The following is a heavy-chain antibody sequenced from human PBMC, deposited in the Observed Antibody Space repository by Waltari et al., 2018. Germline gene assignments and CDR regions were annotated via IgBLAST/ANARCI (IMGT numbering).Heavy chain of an antibody. J-gene: IGHJ5*02. D-gene: IGHD3-10*01. CDR3: ARGFSAVTPPHWFDP. V-gene: IGHV3-48*01. CDR1: GFTFSSYS. Sequence: EVQLVESGGGLVQPGGSLRLSCAASGFTFSSYSMNWVRQAPGKGLEWVSYISSSSTIYYADSVKGRFTISRDNAKNSLYLQMNSLRAEDTAVYYCARGFSAVTPPHWFDPWGQGTLVTVSS. CDR2: ISSSSTI.